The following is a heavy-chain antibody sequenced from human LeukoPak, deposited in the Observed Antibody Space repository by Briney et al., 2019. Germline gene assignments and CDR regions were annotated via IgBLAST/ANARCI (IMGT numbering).Heavy chain of an antibody. Sequence: SETLSLTCTVSGGSISSYYWSWIRQPPGKGLKWIGYICYSGSTNYNPSLKSRVTISVDTSKNQFSLKLSSVTAADTAVYYCASGGWFGVYWGQGTLVTVSS. J-gene: IGHJ4*02. CDR3: ASGGWFGVY. CDR2: ICYSGST. CDR1: GGSISSYY. V-gene: IGHV4-59*08. D-gene: IGHD3-10*01.